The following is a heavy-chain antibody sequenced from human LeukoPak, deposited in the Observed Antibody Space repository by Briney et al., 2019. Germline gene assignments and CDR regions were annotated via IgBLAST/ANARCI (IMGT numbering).Heavy chain of an antibody. J-gene: IGHJ4*02. D-gene: IGHD3-10*01. CDR3: AREGGYGSGSYYNGGFDY. V-gene: IGHV1-69*06. CDR2: IIPIFGTA. CDR1: GGTFSSYA. Sequence: SVKVSCKASGGTFSSYAISWVRQAPGQGLEWMGGIIPIFGTANYAQKFQGRVTITADKSTSTAYMELSSLRSEDTAVYYCAREGGYGSGSYYNGGFDYWGQGTLVTVSS.